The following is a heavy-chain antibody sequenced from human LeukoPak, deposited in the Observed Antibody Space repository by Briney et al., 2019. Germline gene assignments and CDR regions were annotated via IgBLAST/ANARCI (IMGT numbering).Heavy chain of an antibody. Sequence: ASVKVSCKASGYTFTGYYIHWVRQAPGQGLEWMGWINAGNGNTKYSQKFQGRITITRDTSASTAYMELSSLRSEDTAVYYCARMYGSGSYSDYWGQGTLVTVSS. D-gene: IGHD3-10*01. CDR2: INAGNGNT. J-gene: IGHJ4*02. CDR3: ARMYGSGSYSDY. CDR1: GYTFTGYY. V-gene: IGHV1-3*01.